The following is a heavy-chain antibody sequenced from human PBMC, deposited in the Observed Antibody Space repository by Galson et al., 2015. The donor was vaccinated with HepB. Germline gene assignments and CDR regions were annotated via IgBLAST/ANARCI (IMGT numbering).Heavy chain of an antibody. J-gene: IGHJ3*02. V-gene: IGHV1-69*02. Sequence: SVKVSCKASGGTFSSYTISWVRQAPGQGLEWMGRIIPILGIANYAQKFQGRVTITADKSTSTAYMELSSLRSEDTAVYYCARGVRGCSGGSCYSAAFDIWGQGTMVTVSS. D-gene: IGHD2-15*01. CDR1: GGTFSSYT. CDR3: ARGVRGCSGGSCYSAAFDI. CDR2: IIPILGIA.